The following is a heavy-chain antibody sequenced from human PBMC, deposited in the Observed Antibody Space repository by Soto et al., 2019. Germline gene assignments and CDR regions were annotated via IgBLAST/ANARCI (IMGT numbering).Heavy chain of an antibody. CDR1: SGSFSDYY. Sequence: SETLSLTCAVYSGSFSDYYWTWIRQPPGKGFEWIGEINHSGNTNYNPSLKSRVTISVDTSKNQFSLKLSSVTAADSAVYYCARKDWGFYWGQGTLVTVSS. CDR2: INHSGNT. D-gene: IGHD7-27*01. V-gene: IGHV4-34*01. CDR3: ARKDWGFY. J-gene: IGHJ4*02.